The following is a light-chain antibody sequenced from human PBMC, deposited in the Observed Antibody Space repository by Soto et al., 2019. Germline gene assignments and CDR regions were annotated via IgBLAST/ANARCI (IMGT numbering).Light chain of an antibody. CDR3: QQHNNWPPAT. J-gene: IGKJ5*01. CDR2: GAS. Sequence: QGPSNLSVSSGGRAALFSVSSQSVSSNLAWYQQKPGQAPRLLIYGASTRATGIPARFSGSGYGTEFTSTVCGLQFEDFAVFYCQQHNNWPPATFGQGTRLEIK. V-gene: IGKV3-15*01. CDR1: QSVSSN.